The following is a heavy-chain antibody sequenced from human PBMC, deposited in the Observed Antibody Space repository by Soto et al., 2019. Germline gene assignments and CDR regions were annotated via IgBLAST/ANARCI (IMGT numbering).Heavy chain of an antibody. CDR1: GHIFNSYY. CDR3: ARGNHRWLQLWYFDL. V-gene: IGHV1-46*02. CDR2: INPSDGTT. Sequence: GASVKVSCTASGHIFNSYYFHWVRQAPGQGLEWMGVINPSDGTTSYAQKFQGRVTITADESTSTAYMELSSLRSEDTAVYYCARGNHRWLQLWYFDLWGRGTLVTVSS. D-gene: IGHD5-12*01. J-gene: IGHJ2*01.